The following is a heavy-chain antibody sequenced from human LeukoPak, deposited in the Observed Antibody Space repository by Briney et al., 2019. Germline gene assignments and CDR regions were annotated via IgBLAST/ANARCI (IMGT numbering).Heavy chain of an antibody. J-gene: IGHJ4*02. V-gene: IGHV4-59*01. CDR3: ATRYSSTWYYFDY. CDR1: GDSMRSYY. D-gene: IGHD6-13*01. CDR2: IYHSGST. Sequence: SETLSLTCSVSGDSMRSYYGSWIRQPPGKGLEWIGYIYHSGSTNYNPSLKSRVTISADTSKDQFSLKLASVTAADTAVYYCATRYSSTWYYFDYWGQGNLVTVSS.